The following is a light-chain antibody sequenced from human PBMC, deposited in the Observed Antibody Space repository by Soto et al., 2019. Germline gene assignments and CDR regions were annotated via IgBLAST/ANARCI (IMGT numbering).Light chain of an antibody. Sequence: QSALTQPASVSGSPGQSITLSCTGTSSDVGGYNYVSWYQQHPGKAPKLMIYEVSNRPSGVSDRFSGSKSGNTASLTISGLQAEDEADYYCSSYTSSSTRNVFGTGTKLTVL. CDR1: SSDVGGYNY. CDR2: EVS. J-gene: IGLJ1*01. V-gene: IGLV2-14*01. CDR3: SSYTSSSTRNV.